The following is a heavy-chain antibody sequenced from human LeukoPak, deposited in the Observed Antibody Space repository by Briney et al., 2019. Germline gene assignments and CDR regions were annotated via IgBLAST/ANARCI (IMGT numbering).Heavy chain of an antibody. CDR2: INHSGST. CDR3: ARQRTGEELDY. D-gene: IGHD7-27*01. J-gene: IGHJ4*02. V-gene: IGHV4-34*01. Sequence: PSETLSLTCAVYGGSFSGYYWSWIRQPPGKGLEWIGEINHSGSTNYNPSLKSRVTISVDTSKNQFSLKLSSVTAADTAVYYCARQRTGEELDYWGQGTLVTVSS. CDR1: GGSFSGYY.